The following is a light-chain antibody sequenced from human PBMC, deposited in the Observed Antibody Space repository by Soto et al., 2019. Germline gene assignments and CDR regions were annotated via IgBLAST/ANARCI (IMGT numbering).Light chain of an antibody. CDR3: STFGGTKV. CDR2: EVT. Sequence: QSAPTRPPSASGSPGQSVTISCTGSSSDVGANNYVSWYQQHPGKAPKLIIYEVTKRPSGVPDRFSGSKSGNTASLTVSGLQAEDEADYYCSTFGGTKVFGGGTKLTVL. CDR1: SSDVGANNY. V-gene: IGLV2-8*01. J-gene: IGLJ2*01.